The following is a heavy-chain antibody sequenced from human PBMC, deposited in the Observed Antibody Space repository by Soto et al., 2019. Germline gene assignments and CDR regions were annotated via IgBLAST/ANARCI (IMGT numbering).Heavy chain of an antibody. CDR1: GVIFSNFG. J-gene: IGHJ6*02. CDR2: IWYDGSNE. CDR3: ARDDIPGIAVATYGMDV. Sequence: GSLRLSCAASGVIFSNFGMHWVRQAPGKGLEWVAVIWYDGSNEYYADSVKGRFTISKDNSKNTLYLQMNSLRAEDTAVYYCARDDIPGIAVATYGMDVWGQGTTVTVSS. V-gene: IGHV3-33*01. D-gene: IGHD6-19*01.